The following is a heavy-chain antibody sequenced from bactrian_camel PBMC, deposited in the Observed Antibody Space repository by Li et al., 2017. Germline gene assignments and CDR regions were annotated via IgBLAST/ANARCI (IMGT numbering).Heavy chain of an antibody. CDR2: IRRDGDE. CDR3: AQVTSVPDPGEAGGTCFAYEYMY. J-gene: IGHJ4*01. Sequence: HVQLVESGGGLVQAGGSLNLSCAATGKTNVLNCMGWFRQAPGKEREGIAGIRRDGDEYYADSVKGRFTISQDNAKNTLYLQMNSLKPEDTGIYYCAQVTSVPDPGEAGGTCFAYEYMYWGQGTQVTVS. D-gene: IGHD1*01. V-gene: IGHV3S53*01. CDR1: GKTNVLNC.